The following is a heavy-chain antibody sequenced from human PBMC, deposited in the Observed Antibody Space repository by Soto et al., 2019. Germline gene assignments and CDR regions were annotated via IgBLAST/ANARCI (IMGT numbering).Heavy chain of an antibody. J-gene: IGHJ5*02. CDR3: PRDRETSATGLIAP. Sequence: VQLVESGGGVVQPGRSLRLSCVASGFTFSSYALHWVRQAPGKGLEWVAVTSYDGSNKYYADSVEGRFTISRDNSKNTLYLQTPSLTTEDTAMYYCPRDRETSATGLIAPWGQGSLVTVSS. D-gene: IGHD3-9*01. CDR1: GFTFSSYA. CDR2: TSYDGSNK. V-gene: IGHV3-30-3*01.